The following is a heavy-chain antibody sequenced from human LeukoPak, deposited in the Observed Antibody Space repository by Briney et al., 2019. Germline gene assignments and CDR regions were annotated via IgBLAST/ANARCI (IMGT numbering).Heavy chain of an antibody. CDR3: ARSSSVDTALVGVHWFDP. D-gene: IGHD5-18*01. CDR2: IFHSGST. V-gene: IGHV4-38-2*01. J-gene: IGHJ5*02. CDR1: GDSITSGYY. Sequence: PSETLSLTCVVSGDSITSGYYWAWIRHPPEEGLEWIGSIFHSGSTYRNPSLRSRFTISLNTSKTQISLILSSMTAADTAVYYCARSSSVDTALVGVHWFDPWGQGTLVTVSS.